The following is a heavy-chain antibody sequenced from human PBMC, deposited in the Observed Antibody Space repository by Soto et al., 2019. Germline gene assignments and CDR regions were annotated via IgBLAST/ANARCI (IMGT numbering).Heavy chain of an antibody. V-gene: IGHV1-46*01. CDR3: ARGQKDCGGDCYSWYFDL. CDR2: INPSGGST. J-gene: IGHJ2*01. CDR1: GYALTSYY. D-gene: IGHD2-21*02. Sequence: ASVEVSCKASGYALTSYYMHWVRQSPGQGLEWMVIINPSGGSTSYAQKFQGRVTMTRVTSTSTVYMELSSLRSEDTAVYYCARGQKDCGGDCYSWYFDLWGRGTLVTVSS.